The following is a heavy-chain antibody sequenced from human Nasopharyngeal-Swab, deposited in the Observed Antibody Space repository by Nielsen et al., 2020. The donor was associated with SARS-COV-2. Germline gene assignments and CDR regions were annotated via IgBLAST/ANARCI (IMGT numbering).Heavy chain of an antibody. V-gene: IGHV4-31*03. J-gene: IGHJ4*02. D-gene: IGHD3-9*01. CDR3: ARFGYYDILTGYSHFDY. CDR2: IYYSGRT. Sequence: LRLSCTVSGGSISSGGYYWSWIRQHPGKGLEWIGYIYYSGRTYYNPSLKSRVTISVDTSKNQFSLKLSSVTAADTAVYYCARFGYYDILTGYSHFDYWGQGTLVTVSS. CDR1: GGSISSGGYY.